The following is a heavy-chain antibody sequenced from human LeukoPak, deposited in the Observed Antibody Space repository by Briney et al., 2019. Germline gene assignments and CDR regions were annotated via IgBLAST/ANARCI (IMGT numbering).Heavy chain of an antibody. CDR2: ISGSGGST. D-gene: IGHD6-19*01. V-gene: IGHV3-23*01. CDR1: GFTFSSYA. J-gene: IGHJ4*02. Sequence: PGGSLRLSCAASGFTFSSYAMSWVRQAPGKGLEWVSAISGSGGSTYYADSVKGRFTISRDNSKNTLYLQMNSLRAEDTAVYYCAKVGRRGWYRPYFDYWGQGTLVTVSS. CDR3: AKVGRRGWYRPYFDY.